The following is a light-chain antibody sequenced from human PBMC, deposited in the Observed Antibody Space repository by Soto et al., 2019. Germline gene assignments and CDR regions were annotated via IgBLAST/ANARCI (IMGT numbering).Light chain of an antibody. J-gene: IGKJ4*01. CDR3: QQRSSWPPALT. CDR2: DAS. CDR1: QSVSSY. Sequence: EIVLTQSPATLSLSPGVRATLSCRASQSVSSYLAWYQQKPGQAPRLLIYDASNRATGIPARFSGSGSGTDFPLTISSLEPDDFAVYYCQQRSSWPPALTFGGGTKVEIK. V-gene: IGKV3-11*01.